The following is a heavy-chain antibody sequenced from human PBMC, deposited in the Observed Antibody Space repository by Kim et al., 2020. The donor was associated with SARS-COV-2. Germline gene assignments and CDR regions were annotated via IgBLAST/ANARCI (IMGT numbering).Heavy chain of an antibody. CDR2: IYYSGST. J-gene: IGHJ6*02. V-gene: IGHV4-59*13. D-gene: IGHD6-19*01. CDR3: ASSKREWLPWYYYGMDV. CDR1: GGSISSYY. Sequence: SETLSLTCTVSGGSISSYYWSWIRQPPGKGLEWIGYIYYSGSTNYNPSLKRRVTISVDTSKNQFSLKLSSVTAADTAVYYCASSKREWLPWYYYGMDVWGQGTTVTVSS.